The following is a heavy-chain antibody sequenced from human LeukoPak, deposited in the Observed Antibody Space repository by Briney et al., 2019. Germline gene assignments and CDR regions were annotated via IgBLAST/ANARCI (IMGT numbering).Heavy chain of an antibody. V-gene: IGHV1-2*02. CDR2: INPNSGGT. D-gene: IGHD3-9*01. CDR1: GYTFTGYY. CDR3: ARVLPDYDILTGYPGDAFDI. Sequence: ASVKVSCKASGYTFTGYYMHWVRQAPGQGLEWMGWINPNSGGTNYAQKFQGRVTMTRDTSISTAYMELSRLRSDDTAVYYCARVLPDYDILTGYPGDAFDIWGQGTMVTVSS. J-gene: IGHJ3*02.